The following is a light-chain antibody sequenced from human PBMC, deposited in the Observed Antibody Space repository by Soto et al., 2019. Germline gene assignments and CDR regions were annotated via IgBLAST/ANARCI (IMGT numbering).Light chain of an antibody. J-gene: IGKJ2*02. V-gene: IGKV1-39*01. Sequence: DIQMTQSPSFLSASVGDRVTITCRASQNIYNNLNRYQQRPGKAPKLLIYGASTLQSGVPSRFSGSGSGTGFTLTISSLQREDFATYYCQHIYSTYMCTFGQGTKLDIK. CDR1: QNIYNN. CDR3: QHIYSTYMCT. CDR2: GAS.